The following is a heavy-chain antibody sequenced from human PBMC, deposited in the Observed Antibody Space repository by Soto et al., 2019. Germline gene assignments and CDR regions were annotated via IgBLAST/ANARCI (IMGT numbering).Heavy chain of an antibody. CDR3: ARYSGSRAPNYYYGMDV. Sequence: QVQLVQSGAEVKKPGASVKVSCKASGYTFTSYGISWVRQAPGQGLEWMGWISAYNGNTNYAQKLQGRVTMTTDTSTSTAYMELRILRSDDTAVYYCARYSGSRAPNYYYGMDVWGQGTTVTVSS. D-gene: IGHD1-26*01. CDR2: ISAYNGNT. CDR1: GYTFTSYG. J-gene: IGHJ6*02. V-gene: IGHV1-18*01.